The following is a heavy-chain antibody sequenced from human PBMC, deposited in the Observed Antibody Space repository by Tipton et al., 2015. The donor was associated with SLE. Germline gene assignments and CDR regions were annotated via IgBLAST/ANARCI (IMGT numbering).Heavy chain of an antibody. CDR1: GVSISSDY. D-gene: IGHD4-11*01. CDR3: ARGDYSRYYSSTDV. V-gene: IGHV4-59*08. Sequence: TLSLTCTVSGVSISSDYWTWIRQPPGKGLEWIGYMYYSGSTDYNPSLKSRVTISVDTSKNQFSLNLSSVTAADTAVYYCARGDYSRYYSSTDVWGQGTTVTVSS. CDR2: MYYSGST. J-gene: IGHJ6*02.